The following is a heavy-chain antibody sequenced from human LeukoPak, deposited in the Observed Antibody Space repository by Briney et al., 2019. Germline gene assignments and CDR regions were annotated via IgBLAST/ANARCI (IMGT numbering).Heavy chain of an antibody. D-gene: IGHD3-22*01. CDR2: INLHGSVI. Sequence: PGGSLRLSCAASGFTFSDYYMSWIRQAPGKGLEWVANINLHGSVIHYVDSVKGRFTISRDNAKNLLYLQMNYLRAEDTALYYCATSDDSSGSDWGQGTLVTVSS. V-gene: IGHV3-7*01. CDR1: GFTFSDYY. CDR3: ATSDDSSGSD. J-gene: IGHJ4*02.